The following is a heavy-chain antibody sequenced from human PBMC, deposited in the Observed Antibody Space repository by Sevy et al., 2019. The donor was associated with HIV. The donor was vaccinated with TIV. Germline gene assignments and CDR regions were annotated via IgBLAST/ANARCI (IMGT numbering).Heavy chain of an antibody. CDR3: ARDPRMYGDYLLAYFDY. CDR1: GFTTSTYG. CDR2: IGYDGNNK. D-gene: IGHD2-8*01. V-gene: IGHV3-33*01. J-gene: IGHJ4*02. Sequence: GGSLRLSCAGSGFTTSTYGMHWVRQAPGKGLEWVAVIGYDGNNKYYADSVKGRFTISRDNSKNTLFLQMDSLRAEDTAVYYCARDPRMYGDYLLAYFDYWGQGALVTVSS.